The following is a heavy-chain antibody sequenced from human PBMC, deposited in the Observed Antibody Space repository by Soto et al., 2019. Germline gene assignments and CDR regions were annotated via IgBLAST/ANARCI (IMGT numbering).Heavy chain of an antibody. J-gene: IGHJ4*02. CDR3: ARSGNRYQTRGYFDY. V-gene: IGHV3-15*04. Sequence: EVQLVESGGGLVKPGGSLRLSCAASGITFSNAWMSWVRQAPGKGLEWVGRIESKTDGGTTDYAAPVKGRFTISRDDSKNTLYLQMNSLRAEDTAVYYCARSGNRYQTRGYFDYWGQGTLVTVSS. D-gene: IGHD2-2*01. CDR2: IESKTDGGTT. CDR1: GITFSNAW.